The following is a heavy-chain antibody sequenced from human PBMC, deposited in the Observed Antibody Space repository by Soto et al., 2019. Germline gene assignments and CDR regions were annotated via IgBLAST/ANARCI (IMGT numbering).Heavy chain of an antibody. V-gene: IGHV3-9*01. J-gene: IGHJ4*02. CDR1: GLRFGDYG. CDR2: ISRDSRSI. D-gene: IGHD4-17*01. CDR3: VTDALTSVEYYFDY. Sequence: PGGSLRLSGEVSGLRFGDYGMHCVRQAPGKGLEWIAGISRDSRSISYGASMKGRFTISRDNAKNSLYLQLNSLRADATAFYYCVTDALTSVEYYFDYLVQAARVTVST.